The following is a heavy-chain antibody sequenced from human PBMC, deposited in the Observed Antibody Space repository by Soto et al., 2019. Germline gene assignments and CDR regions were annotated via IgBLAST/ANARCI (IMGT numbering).Heavy chain of an antibody. D-gene: IGHD4-17*01. V-gene: IGHV1-18*04. J-gene: IGHJ4*02. Sequence: ASVKVSCKASGYSFSDFGITWVRQAPGQGLEWMGWISGKNGNTNHAQKVQGRVTLTADTSTSTAYMEMRALTSDDTATYYCARSDYYEDTGTFEYWGQGTPVTVSS. CDR1: GYSFSDFG. CDR3: ARSDYYEDTGTFEY. CDR2: ISGKNGNT.